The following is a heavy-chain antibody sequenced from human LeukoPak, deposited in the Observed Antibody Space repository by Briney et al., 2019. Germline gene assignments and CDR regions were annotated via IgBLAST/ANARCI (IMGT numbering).Heavy chain of an antibody. CDR3: ARGRFDP. J-gene: IGHJ5*02. Sequence: SETLSLTCAVYGGSFSGYYWSWIRQPPGKGLEWIGEINHSGSTNYNPSLKSRVTISVDTSKNQFSLKLSSVTAADTTVYYCARGRFDPWGQGTLVTVSS. CDR2: INHSGST. V-gene: IGHV4-34*01. CDR1: GGSFSGYY.